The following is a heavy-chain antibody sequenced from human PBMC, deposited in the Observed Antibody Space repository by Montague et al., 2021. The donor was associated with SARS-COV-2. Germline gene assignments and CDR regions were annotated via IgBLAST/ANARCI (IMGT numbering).Heavy chain of an antibody. CDR3: AGGSGWMGNAFDI. CDR1: GGSVSSCN. Sequence: SETLSLTCSVSGGSVSSCNWNWIWQPQGKGMEWNGNSYYSGSTNYNHSLNSRVTISVDTSKNQFSLKLSSVTAADTAVYYCAGGSGWMGNAFDIWGHGAMVTVSS. J-gene: IGHJ3*02. D-gene: IGHD6-25*01. V-gene: IGHV4-59*02. CDR2: SYYSGST.